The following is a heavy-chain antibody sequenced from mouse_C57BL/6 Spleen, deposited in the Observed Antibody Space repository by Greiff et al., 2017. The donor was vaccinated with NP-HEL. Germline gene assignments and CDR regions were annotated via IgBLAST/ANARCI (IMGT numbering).Heavy chain of an antibody. J-gene: IGHJ1*03. CDR1: GYTFTDYN. CDR2: INPNNGGT. CDR3: ARTMDYDGYFDV. Sequence: EVQLVESGPELVKPGASVKMSCKASGYTFTDYNMHWVKQSHGKSLEWIGYINPNNGGTSYNQKFKGKATLTVNKSSSTAYMELRSLTSEDSAVYYCARTMDYDGYFDVWGTGTTVTVSS. V-gene: IGHV1-22*01. D-gene: IGHD2-4*01.